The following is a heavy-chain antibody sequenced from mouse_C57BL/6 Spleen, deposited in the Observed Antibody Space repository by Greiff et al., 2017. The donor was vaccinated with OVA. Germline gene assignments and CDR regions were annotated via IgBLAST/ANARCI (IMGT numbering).Heavy chain of an antibody. CDR3: ARWGLNDYCSSYFDY. V-gene: IGHV1-59*01. D-gene: IGHD1-1*01. Sequence: QVQLQQPGAELVRPGPSVKLSCKASGYTFTSYWMHWVKQRPGQGLEWIGVIDTSDSYTTYNQKLKGKATLTVDTSSSTAYMQLSSLTSEDSAVYYCARWGLNDYCSSYFDYWGQGTTLTVSS. CDR1: GYTFTSYW. CDR2: IDTSDSYT. J-gene: IGHJ2*01.